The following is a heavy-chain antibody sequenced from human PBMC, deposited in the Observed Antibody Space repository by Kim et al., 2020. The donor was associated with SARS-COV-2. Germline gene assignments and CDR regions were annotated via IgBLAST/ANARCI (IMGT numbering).Heavy chain of an antibody. V-gene: IGHV3-7*01. Sequence: SRKEYVESVGGRFTISRDNAKNSVYLQMNSLRAEDTAVYYCAREGEGGFDFWGQGTLVTVSS. D-gene: IGHD3-16*01. J-gene: IGHJ4*02. CDR3: AREGEGGFDF. CDR2: SRK.